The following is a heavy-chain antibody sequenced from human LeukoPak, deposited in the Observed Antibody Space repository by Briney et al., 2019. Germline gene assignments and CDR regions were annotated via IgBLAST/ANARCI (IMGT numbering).Heavy chain of an antibody. CDR2: IKQDGSEK. D-gene: IGHD2-2*01. J-gene: IGHJ4*02. CDR3: ARDSSLRYYFDY. CDR1: GFTFSSYW. V-gene: IGHV3-7*01. Sequence: GGSLRLSCAASGFTFSSYWMSWVRQAPGKGLEWVANIKQDGSEKYYVDSVKGRFTISRDNAKNSLFLQMNSLRAEDMAVYYCARDSSLRYYFDYWGQGTLVTVSS.